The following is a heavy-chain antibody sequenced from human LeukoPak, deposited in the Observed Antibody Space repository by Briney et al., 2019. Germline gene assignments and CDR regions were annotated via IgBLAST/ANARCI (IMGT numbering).Heavy chain of an antibody. CDR2: ISSSSSYI. CDR3: ARGIAAAGFDY. J-gene: IGHJ4*02. Sequence: GGSLRLSCAASGFTVSSNYMSWVRQAPGKGLEWVSSISSSSSYIYYADSVKDRFTISRDNAKNSLYLQMNSLRAEDTAVYYCARGIAAAGFDYWGQGTLVTVSS. V-gene: IGHV3-21*01. D-gene: IGHD6-13*01. CDR1: GFTVSSNY.